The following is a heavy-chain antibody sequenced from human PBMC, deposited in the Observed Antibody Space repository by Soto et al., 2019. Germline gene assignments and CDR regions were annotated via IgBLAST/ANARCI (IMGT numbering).Heavy chain of an antibody. J-gene: IGHJ6*02. CDR2: VYSTGGT. CDR1: SGPTSSHN. Sequence: QVQLQQSGPGLVKPSETLSLTCSVSSGPTSSHNWGWIRQTPGRGLEWIGYVYSTGGTSYNPSLNSRVTISADTSTNHIALTLTSVTAADPAVYYCLRQGIGNLPGLVDVWGQGTTVRVSS. CDR3: LRQGIGNLPGLVDV. V-gene: IGHV4-59*08. D-gene: IGHD1-1*01.